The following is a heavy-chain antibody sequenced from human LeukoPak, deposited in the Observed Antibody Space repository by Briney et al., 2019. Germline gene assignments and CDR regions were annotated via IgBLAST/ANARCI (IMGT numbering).Heavy chain of an antibody. Sequence: GGSLRLSCAASGFTVNNIYVRWVRQARGGGLGWVLVFYGAGSTYYTHSVKGRVTISRDNSKNTLYLQMNSLRAEDTAVYYCARAFQYGFDPWGQGTLVTVSS. V-gene: IGHV3-66*01. J-gene: IGHJ5*02. CDR2: FYGAGST. CDR1: GFTVNNIY. CDR3: ARAFQYGFDP. D-gene: IGHD2-21*01.